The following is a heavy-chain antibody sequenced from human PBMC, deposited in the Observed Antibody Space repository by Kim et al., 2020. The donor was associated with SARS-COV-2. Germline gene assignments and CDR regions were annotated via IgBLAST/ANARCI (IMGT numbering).Heavy chain of an antibody. D-gene: IGHD6-19*01. CDR1: GFTFSSYA. CDR3: AKDRSGWGDYYFYGLDV. J-gene: IGHJ6*02. V-gene: IGHV3-30*18. CDR2: ISSDGKNK. Sequence: GGSLRLSCAASGFTFSSYAMHWVRQAPGKGLEWVAVISSDGKNKYYADPVKGRFTISRDNSKKTLYLEMNNLRPEDTAVYYCAKDRSGWGDYYFYGLDVWGQGTTVTVSS.